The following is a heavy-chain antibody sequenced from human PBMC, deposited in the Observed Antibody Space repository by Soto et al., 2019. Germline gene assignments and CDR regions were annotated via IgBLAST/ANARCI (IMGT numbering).Heavy chain of an antibody. CDR2: LYNTGST. D-gene: IGHD7-27*01. CDR1: GGSISSGGYS. Sequence: SETLSLTCAVSGGSISSGGYSWSWIRQSPGKGLEWIGYLYNTGSTIYNPSLKSRVTISVDTSKNQFSLKMNSVTAADTAVYYCARGPPGDKVHYWGQGALVTVSS. J-gene: IGHJ4*02. CDR3: ARGPPGDKVHY. V-gene: IGHV4-61*08.